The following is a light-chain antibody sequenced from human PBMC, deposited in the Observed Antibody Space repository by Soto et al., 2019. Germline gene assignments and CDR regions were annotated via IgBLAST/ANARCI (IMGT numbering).Light chain of an antibody. CDR1: SSDVSSYNY. Sequence: QSVLTQPPSVSGSPGQSITISCTGTSSDVSSYNYVSWYQQHPGKAPKPLIYDVTDQHSGVPTRFSGSKSGNTASLTLSGVQAEDEADYYCSVYTSSSTWVFGGGTKVTV. V-gene: IGLV2-14*03. J-gene: IGLJ3*02. CDR2: DVT. CDR3: SVYTSSSTWV.